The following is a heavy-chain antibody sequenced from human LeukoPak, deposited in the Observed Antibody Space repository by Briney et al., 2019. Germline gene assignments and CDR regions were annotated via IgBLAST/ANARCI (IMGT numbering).Heavy chain of an antibody. J-gene: IGHJ4*02. Sequence: GGSLRLSCAASGFTFSSYSMNWVRQASGKGLEWVSSISSSSSYIYYADSVEGRFTISRDNAKNSLYLQMNSLRAEDTAVYYCARKVSSSWYYFDYWGQGTLVTVSS. V-gene: IGHV3-21*01. CDR1: GFTFSSYS. CDR3: ARKVSSSWYYFDY. D-gene: IGHD6-13*01. CDR2: ISSSSSYI.